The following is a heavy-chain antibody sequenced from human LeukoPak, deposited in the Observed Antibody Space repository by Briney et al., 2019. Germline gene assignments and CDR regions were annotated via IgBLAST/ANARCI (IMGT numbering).Heavy chain of an antibody. CDR1: GFTFSSYE. CDR3: AKWSGYSGYDKRYYFDY. D-gene: IGHD5-12*01. V-gene: IGHV3-48*03. J-gene: IGHJ4*02. CDR2: ISASGTLT. Sequence: GGSLRLSCAASGFTFSSYEMNWVRQAPGKGLEWISYISASGTLTHYADSMEGRFTISRDNTKNSLYLQMNSLRAEDTAVYYCAKWSGYSGYDKRYYFDYWGQGTLVTVSS.